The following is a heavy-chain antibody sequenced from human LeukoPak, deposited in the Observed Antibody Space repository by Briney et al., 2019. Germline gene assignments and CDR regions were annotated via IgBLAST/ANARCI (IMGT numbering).Heavy chain of an antibody. CDR2: ISSSGSTR. CDR1: GFTFSSYE. D-gene: IGHD2-21*02. CDR3: VRGVVVTAPTGDY. J-gene: IGHJ4*02. Sequence: GGSLRLSCAASGFTFSSYEMNWVRQATGKGLEWVSHISSSGSTRYYADSVKGRFTISRDNAKNSLYLQMNSLRVEDTAIYYCVRGVVVTAPTGDYWGQGTLVTVSS. V-gene: IGHV3-48*03.